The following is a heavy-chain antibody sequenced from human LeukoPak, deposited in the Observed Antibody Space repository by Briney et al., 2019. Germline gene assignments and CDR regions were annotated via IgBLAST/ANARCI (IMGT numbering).Heavy chain of an antibody. D-gene: IGHD3-10*01. CDR3: ARGYYGSESFYSY. J-gene: IGHJ4*02. CDR2: ISAYNGNT. CDR1: GYTFTSYG. V-gene: IGHV1-18*01. Sequence: EASVKVSCTASGYTFTSYGISWVRQAPGQGLEWMGWISAYNGNTNYAQKFQGRVTMTRDTSISTAYMELSRLRSDDTAVYYCARGYYGSESFYSYWGQGTLVTVSS.